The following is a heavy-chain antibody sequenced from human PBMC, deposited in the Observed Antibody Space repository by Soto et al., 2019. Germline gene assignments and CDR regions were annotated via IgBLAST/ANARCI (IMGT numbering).Heavy chain of an antibody. CDR2: INPNSGGT. CDR1: GYTFTGYY. J-gene: IGHJ6*02. V-gene: IGHV1-2*02. Sequence: VASVKVSCKASGYTFTGYYMHWVRQAPGQGLEWMGWINPNSGGTNYAQKFQGRVTMTRDTSISTAYMELSRLRSDDTAVYYCARDSKPYYGMDVWGQGTTVTVSS. CDR3: ARDSKPYYGMDV.